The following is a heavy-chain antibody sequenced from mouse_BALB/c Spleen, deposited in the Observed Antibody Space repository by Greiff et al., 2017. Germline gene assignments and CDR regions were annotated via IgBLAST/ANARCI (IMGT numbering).Heavy chain of an antibody. Sequence: EVQGVESGGGLVQPGGSLKLSCAASGFDFSRYWMSWVRQAPGKGLEWIGEINPDSSTINYTPSLKDKFIISRDNAKNTLYLQMSKVRSEDTALYYCARPDYRYDWFAYWGQGTLVTVSA. D-gene: IGHD2-14*01. J-gene: IGHJ3*01. CDR2: INPDSSTI. CDR1: GFDFSRYW. V-gene: IGHV4-1*02. CDR3: ARPDYRYDWFAY.